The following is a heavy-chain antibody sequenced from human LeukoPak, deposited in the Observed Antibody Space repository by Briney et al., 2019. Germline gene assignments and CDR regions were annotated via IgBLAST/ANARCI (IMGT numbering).Heavy chain of an antibody. Sequence: GGSLRLSCAASGFTFDDYAMHWVRHGPGKSLEWVSLINENGDIAYYGDSVRGRFTVSRDNAKNSLYLQMNSLTTEDTALYYCAKARWEPNFDYWGQGTLVTVSS. CDR1: GFTFDDYA. D-gene: IGHD1-26*01. J-gene: IGHJ4*02. CDR2: INENGDIA. V-gene: IGHV3-43*02. CDR3: AKARWEPNFDY.